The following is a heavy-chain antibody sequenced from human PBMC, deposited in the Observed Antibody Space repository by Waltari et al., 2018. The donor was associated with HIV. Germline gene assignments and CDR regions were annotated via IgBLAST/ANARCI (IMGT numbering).Heavy chain of an antibody. CDR2: NAVDSTYT. CDR3: ARVARGLRQGSFDI. V-gene: IGHV3-11*05. Sequence: QVHLVESGGDLVKPGGSMRLPCVGAGFHLSDYYMTWFRQGPGKGMEGVSDNAVDSTYTNDGDSVKGRFTMSRDDAKKSLFLQINSLRPEDTAVYYCARVARGLRQGSFDIWGQGTMVTVSS. CDR1: GFHLSDYY. D-gene: IGHD2-15*01. J-gene: IGHJ3*02.